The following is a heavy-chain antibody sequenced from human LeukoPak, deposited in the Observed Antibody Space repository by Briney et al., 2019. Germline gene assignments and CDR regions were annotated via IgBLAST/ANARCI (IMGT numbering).Heavy chain of an antibody. V-gene: IGHV3-15*01. CDR1: VFTSSNAW. CDR3: TTFDYAAFLI. Sequence: GGSLRLSCAVSVFTSSNAWMSWVRQAPGKGLEGVGRIKRKTDGRTRDYAAPVKGRFTISRDDSKNTLYLQMNSLKTEDTAVYYCTTFDYAAFLIWGQGTMVTVSS. D-gene: IGHD4/OR15-4a*01. CDR2: IKRKTDGRTR. J-gene: IGHJ3*02.